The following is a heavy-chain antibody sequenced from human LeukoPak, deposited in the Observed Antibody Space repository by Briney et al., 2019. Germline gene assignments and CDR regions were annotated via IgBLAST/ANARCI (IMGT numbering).Heavy chain of an antibody. CDR3: AKDSRTTVTSLGATFDP. D-gene: IGHD4-11*01. CDR1: GFTFDDYA. CDR2: ISWNSGSI. J-gene: IGHJ5*02. V-gene: IGHV3-9*01. Sequence: GRSLRLSCAASGFTFDDYAMHWVRHAPGKGLEWVSGISWNSGSIGYADSVKGRFTISRDNAKNSLYLQMNSLRAEDTALYYCAKDSRTTVTSLGATFDPWGQGTLVTVSS.